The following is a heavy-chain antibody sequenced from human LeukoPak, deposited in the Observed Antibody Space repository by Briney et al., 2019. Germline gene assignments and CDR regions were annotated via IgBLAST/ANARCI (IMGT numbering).Heavy chain of an antibody. CDR2: INDSGST. CDR3: ARARFEVYTVRSFYYGMDV. V-gene: IGHV4-34*01. Sequence: SETLSLTCAVYGGSFSGYYWSWIRQPPGKGLEWIGEINDSGSTSYTPSLKNRVTISLDTSKNQFSLKLFSMTAADTAVYYCARARFEVYTVRSFYYGMDVWGQGTTVIVSS. CDR1: GGSFSGYY. J-gene: IGHJ6*02. D-gene: IGHD4-17*01.